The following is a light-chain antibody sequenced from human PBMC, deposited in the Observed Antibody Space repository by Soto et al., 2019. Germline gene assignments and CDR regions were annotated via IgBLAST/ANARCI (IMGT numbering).Light chain of an antibody. V-gene: IGKV1-39*01. CDR3: QQSYNTPL. Sequence: DIQMTQSPSSLSASVGDRVIITCRASQSISNHLNWYQQKPGKAPKLLIYAASSLQSGVPSRFSGSGFGTDFTLTISSLQPEDFAIYYCQQSYNTPLFGQGTKVDIK. CDR1: QSISNH. CDR2: AAS. J-gene: IGKJ1*01.